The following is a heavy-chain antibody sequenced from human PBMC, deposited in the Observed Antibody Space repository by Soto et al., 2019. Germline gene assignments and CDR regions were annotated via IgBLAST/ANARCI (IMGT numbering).Heavy chain of an antibody. CDR3: ARVVGALGHWFDP. Sequence: QVQLVQSGGEVKKPGASVKVSCKASGYTFTSYGISWVRQAPGQGLEWMGRISAYNGNTNYAQKLQGRVTMTTDTSTSTAYMELRSLTSDAPPVYYSARVVGALGHWFDPWGQGTLVTVSS. V-gene: IGHV1-18*01. CDR1: GYTFTSYG. CDR2: ISAYNGNT. J-gene: IGHJ5*02. D-gene: IGHD1-26*01.